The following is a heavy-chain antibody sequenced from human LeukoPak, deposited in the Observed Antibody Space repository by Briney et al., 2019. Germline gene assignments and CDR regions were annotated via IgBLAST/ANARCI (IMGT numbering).Heavy chain of an antibody. V-gene: IGHV3-30*18. CDR2: ISYDGSNK. D-gene: IGHD4-23*01. CDR3: ANLLRWEPY. J-gene: IGHJ4*02. Sequence: GGSLRLSCTASGFTFSSYGMHWVRQAPGKGLEWVAVISYDGSNKYYADSVKGRFTISRDNSKNTLYLQMNSLRAEDTAVYYCANLLRWEPYWGQGTLVTVSS. CDR1: GFTFSSYG.